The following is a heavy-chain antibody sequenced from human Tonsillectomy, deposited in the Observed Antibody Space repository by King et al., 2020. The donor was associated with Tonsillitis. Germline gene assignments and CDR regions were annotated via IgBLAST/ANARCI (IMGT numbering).Heavy chain of an antibody. D-gene: IGHD3-9*01. J-gene: IGHJ5*02. Sequence: VQLQQWGAGLLKPSETLSLTCAIYGASFSDYYWSWIRQPPGKGLEWIGEINHTEGTNYNPSLKNRVTISADTSKNQFSLELWSVTTQDTAVYYCARGASLLYYDILSGYSEGWFDPWGQGTLVTVSS. CDR2: INHTEGT. V-gene: IGHV4-34*01. CDR3: ARGASLLYYDILSGYSEGWFDP. CDR1: GASFSDYY.